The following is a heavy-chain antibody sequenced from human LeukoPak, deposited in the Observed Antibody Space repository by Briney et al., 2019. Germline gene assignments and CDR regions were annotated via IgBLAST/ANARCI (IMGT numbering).Heavy chain of an antibody. CDR2: IYPGDSDT. V-gene: IGHV5-51*01. Sequence: GESLKISCKGSGYSFTSYWIGWVRQMPGKGLEWMGIIYPGDSDTRYSPSFQGQVTISADKSISTAYLQWSSLKASDTAMYYCARAFPAAERHSSSWYYPPKPSFDYWGQGTLVTVSP. J-gene: IGHJ4*02. D-gene: IGHD6-13*01. CDR1: GYSFTSYW. CDR3: ARAFPAAERHSSSWYYPPKPSFDY.